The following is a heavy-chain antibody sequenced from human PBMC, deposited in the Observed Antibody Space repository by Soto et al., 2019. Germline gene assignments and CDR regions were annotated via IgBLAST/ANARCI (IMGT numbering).Heavy chain of an antibody. J-gene: IGHJ4*02. Sequence: VQLVESGGGVVQPGTSLRLSCAASGFAFSSFAMHWVRQAPGKGLEWVAIISYDGSNKYYADSVKGRFTISRDNSNNTLYLQMNNLRAEDTAVYYCAKDVSFGSGSYTPYWGQGMLVTVSS. CDR3: AKDVSFGSGSYTPY. V-gene: IGHV3-30-3*01. CDR2: ISYDGSNK. CDR1: GFAFSSFA. D-gene: IGHD3-10*01.